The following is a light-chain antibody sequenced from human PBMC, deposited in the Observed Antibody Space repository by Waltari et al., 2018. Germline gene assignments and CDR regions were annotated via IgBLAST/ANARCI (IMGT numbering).Light chain of an antibody. Sequence: QSALTQPASVSGSPGQSITISCTETNSDIGGYNYVTWYQQHPGKAPILMIYDVSMLPSGVSIRFSGSKSGNTASLTLSGLQPDDKADYYCSSYTSRATYVFGTGTKVTVL. V-gene: IGLV2-14*03. CDR2: DVS. CDR1: NSDIGGYNY. CDR3: SSYTSRATYV. J-gene: IGLJ1*01.